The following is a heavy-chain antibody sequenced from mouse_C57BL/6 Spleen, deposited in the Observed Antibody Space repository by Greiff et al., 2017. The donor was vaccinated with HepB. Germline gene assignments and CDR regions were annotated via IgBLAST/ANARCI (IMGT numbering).Heavy chain of an antibody. CDR1: GFNIKDDY. J-gene: IGHJ1*03. CDR3: TIGGGSSSWYFDV. CDR2: IDPENGDT. V-gene: IGHV14-4*01. Sequence: EVQLQQSGAELVRPGASVKLSCTASGFNIKDDYMHWVKQRPEQGLEWIGWIDPENGDTEYASKFQGKATITADTSSNTAYLQLSSLTSEDTAVYYCTIGGGSSSWYFDVWGTGTTVTVSS. D-gene: IGHD1-1*01.